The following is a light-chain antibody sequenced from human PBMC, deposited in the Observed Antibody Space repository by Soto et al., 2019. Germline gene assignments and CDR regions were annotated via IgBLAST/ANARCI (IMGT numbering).Light chain of an antibody. Sequence: QSALTQPASVSASPGQSITISCTGTSSDIGAYNSVSWYQQHPGKAPQLMIYDVSYRPSGISSRFSGSKSGNTASLAISGRQAADDAEYYCASYTSARIRVFGGGTKLTVL. CDR2: DVS. CDR1: SSDIGAYNS. CDR3: ASYTSARIRV. V-gene: IGLV2-14*03. J-gene: IGLJ2*01.